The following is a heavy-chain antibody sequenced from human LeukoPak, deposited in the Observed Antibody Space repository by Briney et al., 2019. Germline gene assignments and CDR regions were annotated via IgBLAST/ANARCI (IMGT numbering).Heavy chain of an antibody. Sequence: PSETLSLTCTVSGYSISSGYYWGWIRQPPGKGLEWIGSIYHSGSTYYNPSLKSRVTISVDTSKNQFSLKLSSVTAADTAVYYCAREFFGREGYYSTESIDYWGQGTLVTVSS. V-gene: IGHV4-38-2*02. CDR3: AREFFGREGYYSTESIDY. CDR1: GYSISSGYY. J-gene: IGHJ4*02. D-gene: IGHD5-12*01. CDR2: IYHSGST.